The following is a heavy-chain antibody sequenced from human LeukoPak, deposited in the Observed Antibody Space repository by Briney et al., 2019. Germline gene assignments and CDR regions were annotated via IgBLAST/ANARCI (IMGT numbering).Heavy chain of an antibody. CDR2: ISWNSGSI. CDR3: XXXXSGSSGWYGPEFDY. Sequence: GRSLRLSCAASGFTFDDYAMHWVRQAPGKGLEWVSGISWNSGSIGYADSVKGRFTISRDNAKNSLYLQMNSLRAEDTALYYCXXXXSGSSGWYGPEFDYWGQGTLVTVSS. D-gene: IGHD6-19*01. J-gene: IGHJ4*02. CDR1: GFTFDDYA. V-gene: IGHV3-9*01.